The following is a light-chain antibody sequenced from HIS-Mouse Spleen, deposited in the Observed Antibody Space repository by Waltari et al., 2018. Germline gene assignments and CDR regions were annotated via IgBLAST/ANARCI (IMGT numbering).Light chain of an antibody. CDR3: CSYAGSSTWV. Sequence: QSALTQPASVSGSPGQPITISCTGTSSDVGSYNLVSWYQQHPGKAPKLMIYEGSKRPSGVSNRSACSKSGNAASLTISGLQAEDEADYYCCSYAGSSTWVFGGGTKLTVL. V-gene: IGLV2-23*01. CDR1: SSDVGSYNL. J-gene: IGLJ3*02. CDR2: EGS.